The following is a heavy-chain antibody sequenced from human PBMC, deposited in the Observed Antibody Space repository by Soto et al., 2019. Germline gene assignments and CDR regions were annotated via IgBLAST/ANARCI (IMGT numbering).Heavy chain of an antibody. J-gene: IGHJ5*02. CDR3: AKDRRIVVGAGFDP. D-gene: IGHD3-22*01. CDR1: GFTVSSNY. CDR2: ISGSGGST. Sequence: PGGSLRLSCAASGFTVSSNYMSWVRQAPGKGLEWVSSISGSGGSTYYADSVKGRFTISRDSSKNTLYLQMNSLRGDDTAVYYCAKDRRIVVGAGFDPWGQGTLVTVSS. V-gene: IGHV3-23*01.